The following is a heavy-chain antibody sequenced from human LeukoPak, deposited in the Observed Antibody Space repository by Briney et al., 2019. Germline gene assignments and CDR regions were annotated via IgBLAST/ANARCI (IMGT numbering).Heavy chain of an antibody. CDR3: ARVTGYMIEDYFDY. J-gene: IGHJ4*02. CDR2: INHSGST. CDR1: GFTVSSNY. Sequence: GSLRLSCAASGFTVSSNYMSWVRQAPGKGLGWIGEINHSGSTNYNPSLKSRVTISVDTSKNQFSLKLNSVTAADTAVYYCARVTGYMIEDYFDYWGQGILVTVSS. D-gene: IGHD3-9*01. V-gene: IGHV4-34*01.